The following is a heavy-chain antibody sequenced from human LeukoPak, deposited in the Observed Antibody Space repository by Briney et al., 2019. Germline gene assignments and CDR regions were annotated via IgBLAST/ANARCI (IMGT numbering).Heavy chain of an antibody. D-gene: IGHD3-16*02. CDR2: ISSNGGST. J-gene: IGHJ6*03. Sequence: HAGGSLRLSCAASGFTFSSYAMHWVRQAPGKGLEYVSAISSNGGSTYYADSVKGRFTISRDNSKNTLYLQMNSLRAEDTAVYYCAKAGELSKQPYYYYMDVWGKGTTVTVSS. CDR3: AKAGELSKQPYYYYMDV. V-gene: IGHV3-64*04. CDR1: GFTFSSYA.